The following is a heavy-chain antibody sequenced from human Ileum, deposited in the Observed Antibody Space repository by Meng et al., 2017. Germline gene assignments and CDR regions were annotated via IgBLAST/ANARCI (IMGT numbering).Heavy chain of an antibody. V-gene: IGHV4-4*02. CDR3: VRHGGKYFDS. CDR2: IYLAGSP. J-gene: IGHJ4*02. Sequence: QVQLQDSGPGLVEPSGTLSLTCTVSGGSISSSFYWSWVRQSPGKGLEWIGQIYLAGSPNYNPSLESRVTISVDKSKNQFSLRLTSVTAADTAIFYCVRHGGKYFDSWGQGTLVTVSS. CDR1: GGSISSSFY. D-gene: IGHD2-15*01.